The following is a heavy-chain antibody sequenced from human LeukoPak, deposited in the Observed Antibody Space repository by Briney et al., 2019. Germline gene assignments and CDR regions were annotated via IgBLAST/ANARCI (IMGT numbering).Heavy chain of an antibody. J-gene: IGHJ4*02. CDR1: GYTFTSYW. Sequence: GASLQISCKTSGYTFTSYWIGWVRQMPGEGLEWMGVIYPGDCDTSYSPSLEGRVTISVDTSITTSSLQWGSLTASDTALYYCAGRGFRDLAAAADYWGQGTRVTVSS. D-gene: IGHD6-13*01. CDR3: AGRGFRDLAAAADY. CDR2: IYPGDCDT. V-gene: IGHV5-51*01.